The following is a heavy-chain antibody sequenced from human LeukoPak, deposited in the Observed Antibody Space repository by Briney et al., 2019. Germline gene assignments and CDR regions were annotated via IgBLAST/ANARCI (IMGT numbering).Heavy chain of an antibody. Sequence: PSETLSLTCTVSGGSISSYHWSWIRQPPGKGLEWIGNMYYSGSTNYNPSLRSRVTISVDTSKNQFSLKLSSVTAADTAVYYCAKIRSVYCSGGSCFEFDYWGQGTLVTVSS. J-gene: IGHJ4*02. CDR1: GGSISSYH. CDR2: MYYSGST. CDR3: AKIRSVYCSGGSCFEFDY. V-gene: IGHV4-59*01. D-gene: IGHD2-15*01.